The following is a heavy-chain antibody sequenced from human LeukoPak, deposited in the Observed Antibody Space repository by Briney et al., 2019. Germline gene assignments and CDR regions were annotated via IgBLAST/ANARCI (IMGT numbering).Heavy chain of an antibody. J-gene: IGHJ4*02. V-gene: IGHV1-69*05. CDR3: AGDSGGRRGSYQYYDY. D-gene: IGHD1-26*01. Sequence: RASVKVSCKASGGTFSNYAISWVRQAPGQGLEWMGGIIPYFAKANYAQNFQGRVTITTDESTATAYMEVYSLTSEDTAMYYCAGDSGGRRGSYQYYDYWGQGTLVTVSS. CDR1: GGTFSNYA. CDR2: IIPYFAKA.